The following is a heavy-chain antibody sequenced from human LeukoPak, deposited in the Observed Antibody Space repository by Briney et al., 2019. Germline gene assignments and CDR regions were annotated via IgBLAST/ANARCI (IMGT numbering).Heavy chain of an antibody. CDR1: GGSISSYY. D-gene: IGHD3-3*01. CDR2: IYYSGST. Sequence: SETLSLTCTVSGGSISSYYWSWIRQPPGKGLEWIGYIYYSGSTNYNPSLKSRVTISVDTSKNQFSLKLSSVTAADTAVYYCARWSGYDWGTYFDYWGQGTLVTVSS. J-gene: IGHJ4*02. CDR3: ARWSGYDWGTYFDY. V-gene: IGHV4-59*08.